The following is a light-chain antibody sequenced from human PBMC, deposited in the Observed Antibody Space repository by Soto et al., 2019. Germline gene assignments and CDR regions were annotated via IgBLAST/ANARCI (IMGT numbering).Light chain of an antibody. CDR2: SNT. Sequence: QSVLTQPPSASGTPGQTIALSCSGGSSNIGSHTVNWYQQLPGTAPRLLIYSNTQRPSGVPDRFSGSKSGTSASLAISGLQSEYEGAYYCAAWYDSLNGVVFGGGTKLTVL. CDR1: SSNIGSHT. V-gene: IGLV1-44*01. J-gene: IGLJ3*02. CDR3: AAWYDSLNGVV.